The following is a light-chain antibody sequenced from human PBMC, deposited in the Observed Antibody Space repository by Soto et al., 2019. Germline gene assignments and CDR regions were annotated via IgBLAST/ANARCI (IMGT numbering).Light chain of an antibody. CDR3: TSSAGSNMWV. V-gene: IGLV2-8*01. CDR2: EVN. J-gene: IGLJ3*02. Sequence: QSALTQPPSASGSPGQSVTISCTGTSSDVGAYNYVSWYQQYPGKAPKLMIYEVNKRPSGVPDRFSGSKSGKTASLTVSGLQAEDEADYHCTSSAGSNMWVFGGGTKLTVL. CDR1: SSDVGAYNY.